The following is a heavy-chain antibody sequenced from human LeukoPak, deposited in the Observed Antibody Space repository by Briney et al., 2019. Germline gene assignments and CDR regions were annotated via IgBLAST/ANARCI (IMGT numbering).Heavy chain of an antibody. CDR1: GFTFSSYW. J-gene: IGHJ4*02. Sequence: GGSLRLSCAASGFTFSSYWMSWVRQAPGKGLEWVAFIQYDGSYKYYADSVKGRFTISRDNSKNTLYLQMNSLRAEDTAVYYCIVGSGPWVYWGQGTLVTVSS. CDR2: IQYDGSYK. CDR3: IVGSGPWVY. D-gene: IGHD2-15*01. V-gene: IGHV3-30*02.